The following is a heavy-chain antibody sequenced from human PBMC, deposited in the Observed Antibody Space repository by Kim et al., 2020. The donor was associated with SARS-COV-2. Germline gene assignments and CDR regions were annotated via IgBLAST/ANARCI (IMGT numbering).Heavy chain of an antibody. CDR1: GGSISSSSYY. CDR2: IYYSGST. Sequence: SETLSLTCTVSGGSISSSSYYWGWIRQPPGKGLEWIGSIYYSGSTYYNPSLKSRVTISVDTSKNQFSLKLGSVTAADTAVYYCARREAAAGHNWFDPWGQGTLVTVSS. D-gene: IGHD6-13*01. J-gene: IGHJ5*02. V-gene: IGHV4-39*01. CDR3: ARREAAAGHNWFDP.